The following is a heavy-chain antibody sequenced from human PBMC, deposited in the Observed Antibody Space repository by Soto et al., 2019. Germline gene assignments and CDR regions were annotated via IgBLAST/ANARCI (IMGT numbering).Heavy chain of an antibody. V-gene: IGHV1-69*01. CDR3: AKDVGFQQLLFMFET. J-gene: IGHJ5*02. Sequence: QVQLVQSGAEVKKPGSSVRVSCKASGGTFSNFGFSWVRQAPGQGLEWMGGIIPIFASSNYAQKFQGRLTITAVESTSTAYMDLSSLRSEDTAVYFCAKDVGFQQLLFMFETWGQGTLVTVSS. CDR2: IIPIFASS. D-gene: IGHD6-13*01. CDR1: GGTFSNFG.